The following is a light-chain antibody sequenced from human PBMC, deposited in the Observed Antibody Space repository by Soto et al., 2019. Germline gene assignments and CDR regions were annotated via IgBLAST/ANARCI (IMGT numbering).Light chain of an antibody. V-gene: IGLV2-8*01. CDR3: SSYVATNKVT. CDR2: DVS. CDR1: SSDVGGYNS. Sequence: QSVLTQPPSASGSPGQSVTISCTGTSSDVGGYNSVSWYQHHPAKAPKLIIYDVSKRPSGVPDRFSGSKSGNTASLTVSGLQAEDEADYYCSSYVATNKVTFGGGTKLTVL. J-gene: IGLJ2*01.